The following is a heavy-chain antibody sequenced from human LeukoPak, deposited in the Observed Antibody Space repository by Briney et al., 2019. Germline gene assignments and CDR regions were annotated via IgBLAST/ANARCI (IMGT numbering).Heavy chain of an antibody. CDR1: AFIFSDYG. D-gene: IGHD3-10*01. V-gene: IGHV3-30*02. Sequence: GGSLRLSCAASAFIFSDYGMHWVRQAPGKVIEWVTLVRNDGSDKYYADSVKGRFTISRDNSKNTLYLQMNSLRPEDTAVYYCAKHYYGSGSQKYYFDYWGQGTLVTVSS. CDR3: AKHYYGSGSQKYYFDY. CDR2: VRNDGSDK. J-gene: IGHJ4*02.